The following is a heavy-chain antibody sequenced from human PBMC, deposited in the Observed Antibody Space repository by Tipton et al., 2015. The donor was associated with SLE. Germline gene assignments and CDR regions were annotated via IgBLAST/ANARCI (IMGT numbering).Heavy chain of an antibody. V-gene: IGHV4-34*01. J-gene: IGHJ6*03. CDR1: GGSFSGYY. CDR2: SNPSGNT. CDR3: ATGTLVGSWYYSMDV. D-gene: IGHD2-2*03. Sequence: TLSLTCAVYGGSFSGYYWSWIRQPPGKGLEWIGESNPSGNTNYNPPLKSRVTISMDTSNNQFSLKLTSVSAADTAVYYCATGTLVGSWYYSMDVWGKGTTVTVSS.